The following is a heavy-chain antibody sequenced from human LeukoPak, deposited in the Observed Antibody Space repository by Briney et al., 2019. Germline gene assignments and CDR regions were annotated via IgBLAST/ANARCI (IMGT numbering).Heavy chain of an antibody. J-gene: IGHJ3*02. CDR2: IIPIFGTA. D-gene: IGHD3-22*01. V-gene: IGHV1-69*05. CDR3: AREGEAPYDSSLGDAFDI. CDR1: VGTFSSYA. Sequence: SVKVSCKASVGTFSSYAISWVRQAPGQGLEWMGGIIPIFGTANYAQKFQGRVTMTRDTSISTAYMELSRLRSDDTAVYYCAREGEAPYDSSLGDAFDIWGQGTMVTVSS.